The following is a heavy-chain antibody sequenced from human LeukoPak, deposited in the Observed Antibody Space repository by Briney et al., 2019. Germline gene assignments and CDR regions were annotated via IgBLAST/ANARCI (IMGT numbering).Heavy chain of an antibody. Sequence: ASVKLSCKASGYTFSGYFMHWVRQAPGQGLEWVGCINPNSGGTKYAQKFQGRVTMTRDTSSSTAYMELSRLRSDDTAVYYCARDAQHIVVVTDLGDYYYGMDVWGQGATVTVSS. CDR2: INPNSGGT. CDR1: GYTFSGYF. CDR3: ARDAQHIVVVTDLGDYYYGMDV. V-gene: IGHV1-2*02. J-gene: IGHJ6*01. D-gene: IGHD2-21*02.